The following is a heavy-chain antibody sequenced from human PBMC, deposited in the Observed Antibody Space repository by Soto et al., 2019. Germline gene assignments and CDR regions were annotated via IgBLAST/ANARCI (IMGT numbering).Heavy chain of an antibody. V-gene: IGHV3-23*01. CDR2: ISSSGAFT. CDR3: VKHQVSLGRGISPFDY. J-gene: IGHJ4*02. Sequence: EVQLLEAGGGLVQPGGALRLSCAVSGFTFNSNDMTWVRQAPGKGLEWVSTISSSGAFTHHADSVRGRRTISRDNSKNTVYLQMNSLRAEDTAVYYCVKHQVSLGRGISPFDYWGQGALVTVSS. CDR1: GFTFNSND. D-gene: IGHD3-10*01.